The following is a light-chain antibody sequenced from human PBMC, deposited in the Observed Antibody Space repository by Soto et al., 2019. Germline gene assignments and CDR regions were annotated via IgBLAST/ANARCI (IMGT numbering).Light chain of an antibody. J-gene: IGKJ5*01. Sequence: VLTQSPATLSLSPGERATVSCRASQSVRSNLAWYQQKPGQAPRLLIYGASTRATGIPARFSGSGSGTEFTLTISSLQSEDFAVYYCQQYNNWPPITFGQGTRLEIK. CDR3: QQYNNWPPIT. CDR1: QSVRSN. V-gene: IGKV3-15*01. CDR2: GAS.